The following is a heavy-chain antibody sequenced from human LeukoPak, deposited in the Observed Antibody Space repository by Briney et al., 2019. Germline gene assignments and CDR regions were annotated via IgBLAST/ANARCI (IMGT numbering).Heavy chain of an antibody. V-gene: IGHV4-34*01. CDR1: GGSFSGYY. J-gene: IGHJ4*02. CDR3: ARDKGYSYYERFDY. CDR2: INHSGST. D-gene: IGHD5-12*01. Sequence: SETLSLTCAVDGGSFSGYYWSWISQPPGKGLEWIGEINHSGSTNYNPSLKRRVTISVDTSKNQFSLKLSSVTAADTAVYFCARDKGYSYYERFDYWGQGTLVTVSS.